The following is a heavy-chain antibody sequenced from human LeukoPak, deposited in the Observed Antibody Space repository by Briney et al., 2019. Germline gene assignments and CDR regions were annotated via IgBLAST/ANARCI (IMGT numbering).Heavy chain of an antibody. D-gene: IGHD6-13*01. J-gene: IGHJ3*02. V-gene: IGHV4-31*02. Sequence: SETLSLTCTVSGGSISSGFYWSWIRQPPGKGLEWIGYIYYSGSSYYNSSLKSRVTISVDTSKNQFSLKLSSVTAADTAVYFCARWPSLSWYHAFDIWGQGTMVTVSS. CDR2: IYYSGSS. CDR3: ARWPSLSWYHAFDI. CDR1: GGSISSGFY.